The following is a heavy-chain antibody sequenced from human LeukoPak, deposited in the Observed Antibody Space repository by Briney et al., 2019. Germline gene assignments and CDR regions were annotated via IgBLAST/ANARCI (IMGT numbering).Heavy chain of an antibody. CDR3: APRGYSGYSYGMDV. CDR1: GGTFSSYA. J-gene: IGHJ6*02. CDR2: IIPILGIA. D-gene: IGHD5-12*01. Sequence: ASVKVSCKASGGTFSSYATSWVRQAPGQGLEWMGRIIPILGIANYAQKFQGRVTITADKSTSTAYMELSSLRSEDTAVYYCAPRGYSGYSYGMDVWGQGTTVTVSS. V-gene: IGHV1-69*04.